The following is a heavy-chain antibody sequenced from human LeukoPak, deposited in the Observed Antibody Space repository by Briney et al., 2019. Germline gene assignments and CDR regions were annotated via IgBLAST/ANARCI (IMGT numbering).Heavy chain of an antibody. CDR3: ARAGLVGDAFDI. CDR2: MNPSSGNT. V-gene: IGHV1-8*01. Sequence: ASVKVSCKASGYTFTSYDINWVRQATGRGLEWMGWMNPSSGNTGYAQKFQGRVTMTRNTSISTAYMELSSLRSEDTAVYYCARAGLVGDAFDIWGQGTMVTVSS. CDR1: GYTFTSYD. J-gene: IGHJ3*02. D-gene: IGHD1-26*01.